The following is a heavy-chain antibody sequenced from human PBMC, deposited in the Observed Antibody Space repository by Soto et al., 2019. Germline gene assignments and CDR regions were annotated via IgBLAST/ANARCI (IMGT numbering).Heavy chain of an antibody. CDR2: ISSNGGST. CDR1: GFSFGSYA. V-gene: IGHV3-64D*08. D-gene: IGHD2-15*01. CDR3: VKDLPYCSGGSCYSFDP. J-gene: IGHJ5*02. Sequence: GGSLRLSCSASGFSFGSYAMHWVRQAPGKGLEYVSAISSNGGSTYYADSVKGRFTISRDNSKNTLYLQMSSLRAEDTAVYYCVKDLPYCSGGSCYSFDPWGQGTLVTVSS.